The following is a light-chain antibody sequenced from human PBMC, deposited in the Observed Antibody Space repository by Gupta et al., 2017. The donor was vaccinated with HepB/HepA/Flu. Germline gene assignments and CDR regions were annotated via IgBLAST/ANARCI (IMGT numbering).Light chain of an antibody. CDR1: SSDIGSNT. V-gene: IGLV1-44*01. CDR3: AAWDDSLNGWV. CDR2: TNN. Sequence: QSVLTQPPSASGTPRQRVTISCSGSSSDIGSNTVNWYLQLPGAAPKLLIYTNNHRPSGVPDRFSGSKSGTSASLAISVLQSEDEANYYCAAWDDSLNGWVFGGGTKLTVL. J-gene: IGLJ3*02.